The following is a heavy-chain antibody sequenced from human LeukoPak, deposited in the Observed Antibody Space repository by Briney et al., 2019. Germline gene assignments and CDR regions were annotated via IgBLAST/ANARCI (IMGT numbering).Heavy chain of an antibody. J-gene: IGHJ6*03. D-gene: IGHD2-15*01. CDR1: GGSISSYY. CDR2: IYYSGRT. CDR3: ARQIVVLVAATGSSYYYYYMDV. V-gene: IGHV4-59*01. Sequence: PSETLSLTCTVSGGSISSYYWSWIRQPPGKGLEWIGYIYYSGRTKYNPSLKSRVTISVDTSKNQFSLKLSSVTAADTAVYYCARQIVVLVAATGSSYYYYYMDVWGKGTTVTVSS.